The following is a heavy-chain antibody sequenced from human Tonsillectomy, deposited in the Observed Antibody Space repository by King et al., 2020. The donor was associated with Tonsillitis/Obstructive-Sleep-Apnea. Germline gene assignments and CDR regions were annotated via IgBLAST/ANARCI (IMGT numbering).Heavy chain of an antibody. CDR1: GFTFSNYA. CDR3: ARGDSGSYEGFDQ. Sequence: VQLVESGGGVVQPGRSLGLSCTASGFTFSNYAMHWVRQAPGKGLEWVAAIWYDGRNKYYADSVKGRFTISRDNSKNTLFLQMTSLRAGDTATYYCARGDSGSYEGFDQWGQGTLVTVSS. J-gene: IGHJ4*01. V-gene: IGHV3-33*01. D-gene: IGHD1-26*01. CDR2: IWYDGRNK.